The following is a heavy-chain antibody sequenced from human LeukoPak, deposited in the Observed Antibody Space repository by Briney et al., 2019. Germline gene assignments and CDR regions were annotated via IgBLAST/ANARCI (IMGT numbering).Heavy chain of an antibody. D-gene: IGHD2/OR15-2a*01. CDR3: VREGEGPLSKDFDY. Sequence: ASMKVSCKSSGFTFTDHYIHWVRQGPGQGLEWVGYIGPHSTFTSSPQEFQGRVTMTRDASMSTAHMELTRLTSDDTAVYYCVREGEGPLSKDFDYWGQGTLVTVSS. J-gene: IGHJ4*02. CDR2: IGPHSTFT. CDR1: GFTFTDHY. V-gene: IGHV1-2*02.